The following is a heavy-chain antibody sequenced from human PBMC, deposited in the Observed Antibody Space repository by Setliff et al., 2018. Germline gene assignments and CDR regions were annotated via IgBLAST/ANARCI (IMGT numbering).Heavy chain of an antibody. J-gene: IGHJ4*02. CDR2: IYHGGDT. Sequence: PSETLSFTCTVSGGSINSGVYYWGWIRQPPGKGLEWIGRIYHGGDTYYNASLKSRLTISVDTSKNQFSLKLRSVTAADTAVYYCARTGTYRYFDYWGQGALVTVSS. CDR3: ARTGTYRYFDY. CDR1: GGSINSGVYY. D-gene: IGHD1-1*01. V-gene: IGHV4-39*01.